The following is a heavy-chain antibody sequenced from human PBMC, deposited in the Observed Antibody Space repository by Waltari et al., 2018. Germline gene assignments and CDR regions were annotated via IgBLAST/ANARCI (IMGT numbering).Heavy chain of an antibody. CDR1: AGSISSGSYY. V-gene: IGHV4-61*09. CDR3: ARETTGFYNWFDP. J-gene: IGHJ5*02. D-gene: IGHD1-1*01. Sequence: QVQLQESGPGLVKPSQTLSLTCTVSAGSISSGSYYWSWIRQPAGKGLEWIGYINTSDRTNYNPSLKSRVTISVDTSKNQFSRKLSSVTAADTAVYSCARETTGFYNWFDPWGQGTLVTVSS. CDR2: INTSDRT.